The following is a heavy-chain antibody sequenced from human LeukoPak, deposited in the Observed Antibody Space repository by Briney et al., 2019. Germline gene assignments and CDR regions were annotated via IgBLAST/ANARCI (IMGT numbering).Heavy chain of an antibody. J-gene: IGHJ4*02. CDR1: GGSISSYY. CDR3: AKARIVVVTADLDY. Sequence: SETLSLTCTVSGGSISSYYWSWIRQPPGKGLEWIGYIYYSGSTNYNPSLKSRVTISVDTSKNQFSLKLSSVTAADTAVYYCAKARIVVVTADLDYWGQGTLVTVSS. V-gene: IGHV4-59*01. D-gene: IGHD2-21*02. CDR2: IYYSGST.